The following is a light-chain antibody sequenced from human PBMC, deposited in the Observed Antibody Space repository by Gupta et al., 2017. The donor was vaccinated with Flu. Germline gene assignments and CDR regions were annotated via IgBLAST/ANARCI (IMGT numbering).Light chain of an antibody. CDR1: QSIGSYW. Sequence: EIVLTQSPGTLSLSPGERATTYCRASQSIGSYWLDWYQMKPGQTPRRLIYAASNTATGIPDRFSGSGSGTDFTLTSSRLEPEDFAVYYWQQYTSPLTFGGGTKVEVK. CDR3: QQYTSPLT. J-gene: IGKJ4*01. CDR2: AAS. V-gene: IGKV3-20*01.